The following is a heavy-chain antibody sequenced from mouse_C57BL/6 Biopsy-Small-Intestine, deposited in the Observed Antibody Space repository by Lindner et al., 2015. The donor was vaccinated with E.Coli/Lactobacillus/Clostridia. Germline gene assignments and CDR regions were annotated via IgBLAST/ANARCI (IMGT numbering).Heavy chain of an antibody. Sequence: VQLQESGAELARPGASVKLSCKASGYTFPSYGISWVKQRIGQGLEWIGEINPRSSNTYYNEKFKDKATLTADKSSSTAYMQLSSLTSEDSAVYLCIRVENYYVLDYWGQGTSVTASS. CDR1: GYTFPSYG. CDR3: IRVENYYVLDY. V-gene: IGHV1-81*01. J-gene: IGHJ4*01. CDR2: INPRSSNT.